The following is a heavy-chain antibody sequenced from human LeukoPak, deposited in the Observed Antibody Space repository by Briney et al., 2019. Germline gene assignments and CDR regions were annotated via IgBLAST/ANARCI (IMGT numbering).Heavy chain of an antibody. CDR3: ATGAEWGLLLSFDY. Sequence: SETLSLTCTVSGGSISSYYWSWIRQPPGKGLEWIGSIYHSGSTYYNPSLKSRVTISVDTSKNQFSLKLSSVTAADTAVYYCATGAEWGLLLSFDYWGQGTLVTVSS. CDR2: IYHSGST. D-gene: IGHD1-26*01. CDR1: GGSISSYY. V-gene: IGHV4-59*05. J-gene: IGHJ4*02.